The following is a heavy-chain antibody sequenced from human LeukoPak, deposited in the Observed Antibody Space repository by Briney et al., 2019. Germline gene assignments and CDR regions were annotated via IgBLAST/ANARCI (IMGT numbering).Heavy chain of an antibody. CDR2: ISSSSSYI. CDR1: GFTFSSYS. J-gene: IGHJ3*02. CDR3: ARDRAMIVVSPPDAFDI. D-gene: IGHD3-22*01. Sequence: GGSLRLSCAASGFTFSSYSMNWVRQAPGKGLEWVSSISSSSSYIYYADSVKGRFTISRDNAKNSLYLQMNSLRAEDTAVYYCARDRAMIVVSPPDAFDIWGQGTMVTVSS. V-gene: IGHV3-21*01.